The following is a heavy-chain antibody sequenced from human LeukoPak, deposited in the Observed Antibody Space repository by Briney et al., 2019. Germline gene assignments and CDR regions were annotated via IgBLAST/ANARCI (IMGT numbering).Heavy chain of an antibody. D-gene: IGHD1-26*01. CDR2: ISYDGSNK. CDR1: GFTFSSYA. J-gene: IGHJ4*02. CDR3: ARSSGSYYSLFDY. Sequence: PGRSLRLSCAASGFTFSSYAMHWVRQAPGKGLEGVAVISYDGSNKYYADSVKGRFTISRDNSKNTLYLQMNSLRAEDTAVYYCARSSGSYYSLFDYWGQGTLVTVSS. V-gene: IGHV3-30-3*01.